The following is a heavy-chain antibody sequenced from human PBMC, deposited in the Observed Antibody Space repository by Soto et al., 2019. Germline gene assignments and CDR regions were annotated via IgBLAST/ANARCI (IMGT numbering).Heavy chain of an antibody. CDR2: ITTSGGNT. CDR1: GFTFSTYA. CDR3: AGRYCTNGVCYTNYYYYIDV. V-gene: IGHV3-23*01. J-gene: IGHJ6*03. D-gene: IGHD2-8*01. Sequence: GGSLRLSCAASGFTFSTYAMSWVRQAPGKGLEWVSTITTSGGNTYYADSVQGRFTISRDNSKNTLYLQMNSLRAEDTAVYYCAGRYCTNGVCYTNYYYYIDVWGKGTTVTVS.